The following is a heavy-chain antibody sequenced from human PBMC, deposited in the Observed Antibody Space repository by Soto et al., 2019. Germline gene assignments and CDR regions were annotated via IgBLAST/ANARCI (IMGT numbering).Heavy chain of an antibody. Sequence: QLQLQESGPGLVKPSETLSLTCTVSGGSISSSSYYWGWIRQPPGKGLEWTASTRYRGDTFHSPGLKSRALIYIDSSKYQCSLGLSSVTGADAAVYYFATFRGMATATTERYFDYWGQGGLVTVSS. CDR1: GGSISSSSYY. D-gene: IGHD4-17*01. CDR3: ATFRGMATATTERYFDY. V-gene: IGHV4-39*01. CDR2: TRYRGDT. J-gene: IGHJ4*02.